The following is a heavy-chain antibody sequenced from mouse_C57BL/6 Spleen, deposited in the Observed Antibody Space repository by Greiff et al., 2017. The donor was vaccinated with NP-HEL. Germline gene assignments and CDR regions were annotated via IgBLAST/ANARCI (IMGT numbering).Heavy chain of an antibody. CDR3: ARGLTTVVGAIDY. V-gene: IGHV1-69*01. D-gene: IGHD1-1*01. J-gene: IGHJ4*01. CDR2: IDPSDSYT. CDR1: GYTFTSYW. Sequence: QVQLQQPGAELVMPGASVKLSCKASGYTFTSYWMHWVKQRPGQGLEWIGEIDPSDSYTNYNQKFKGKSTLTVDKSSSTAYMQLSSLTSEDSAVYYCARGLTTVVGAIDYWGQGTSVTVSS.